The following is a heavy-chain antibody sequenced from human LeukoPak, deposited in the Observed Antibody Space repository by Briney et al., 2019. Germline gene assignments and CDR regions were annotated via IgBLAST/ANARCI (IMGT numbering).Heavy chain of an antibody. CDR3: AREGGPYRPLDY. CDR1: GVSITTTNY. J-gene: IGHJ4*02. Sequence: SGTLSLTCGVSGVSITTTNYWTWVRQPPGKGLEWIGEVNLQGSTNYNPSLMGRVAISVDMSENHISLQLTSVTAADTAVYYCAREGGPYRPLDYSDQGTLVTVSS. CDR2: VNLQGST. V-gene: IGHV4-4*02.